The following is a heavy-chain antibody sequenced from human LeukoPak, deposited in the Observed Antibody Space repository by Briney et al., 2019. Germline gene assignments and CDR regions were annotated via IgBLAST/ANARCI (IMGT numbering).Heavy chain of an antibody. CDR1: GFTFSSYA. J-gene: IGHJ1*01. CDR3: TRSTAASGTAVFFHY. CDR2: ISGSGSYI. Sequence: GGSLRLSCAASGFTFSSYAMSWVRQVPGKGLEWVASISGSGSYISLSDSVRGRFTISRDNMKNSLYLDMNGLRAEDTSLYYCTRSTAASGTAVFFHYWGQGTLVTVSS. V-gene: IGHV3-21*01. D-gene: IGHD6-25*01.